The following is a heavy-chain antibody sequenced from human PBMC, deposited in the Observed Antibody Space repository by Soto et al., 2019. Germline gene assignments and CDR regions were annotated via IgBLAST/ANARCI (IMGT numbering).Heavy chain of an antibody. CDR1: GFTFSSYS. D-gene: IGHD3-9*01. CDR2: ISSSSSYI. J-gene: IGHJ4*02. V-gene: IGHV3-21*01. Sequence: PGGSLRLSCAASGFTFSSYSMNWVRQAPGKGLEWVSSISSSSSYIYYADSVKGRFAISRDNAKNSLYLQMNSLRAEDTAVYYCARVETLRYFDWLYLYPQPAQFDYWGQGTLVTVSS. CDR3: ARVETLRYFDWLYLYPQPAQFDY.